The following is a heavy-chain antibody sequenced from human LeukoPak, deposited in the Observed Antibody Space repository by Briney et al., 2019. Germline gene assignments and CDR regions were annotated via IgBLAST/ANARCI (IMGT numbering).Heavy chain of an antibody. V-gene: IGHV4-61*05. Sequence: SETLSLTCSVSGGSTSSNNHFWGWIRQPPGKGLEWIGYIYYSGSTNYNPSLKSRVTISVDTSKNQFSLKLSSVTAADTAVYYCARIYRRYYYYYMDVWGKGTTVAVSS. CDR3: ARIYRRYYYYYMDV. CDR2: IYYSGST. CDR1: GGSTSSNNHF. D-gene: IGHD4-11*01. J-gene: IGHJ6*03.